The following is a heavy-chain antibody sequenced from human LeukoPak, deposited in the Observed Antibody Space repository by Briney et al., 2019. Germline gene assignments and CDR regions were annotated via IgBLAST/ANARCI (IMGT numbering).Heavy chain of an antibody. CDR3: ARIGNSYDSSGYYIDY. Sequence: SGTLSLTCAVSGGSISSYHWWSWVRQPPGKGLEWIGYIYYSGSTYYNPSLKSRVTISVDTSKNQFSLKLSSVTAADTAVYYCARIGNSYDSSGYYIDYWGQGTLVTVSS. D-gene: IGHD3-22*01. CDR1: GGSISSYHW. J-gene: IGHJ4*02. CDR2: IYYSGST. V-gene: IGHV4-4*02.